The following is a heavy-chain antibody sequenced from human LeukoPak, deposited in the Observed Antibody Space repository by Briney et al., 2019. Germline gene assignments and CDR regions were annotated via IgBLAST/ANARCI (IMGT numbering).Heavy chain of an antibody. CDR3: ARDQFGVIIVTSQYYFDY. Sequence: GGSLKLSCAASGFTLNSYAMNWVRQAPGKGPEWVSAISASGGRTYYADSVKGRFTISRDNAKNSLYLQMNSLRAEDTALYYCARDQFGVIIVTSQYYFDYWGQGTLVTVSS. D-gene: IGHD3-3*01. CDR2: ISASGGRT. J-gene: IGHJ4*02. CDR1: GFTLNSYA. V-gene: IGHV3-23*01.